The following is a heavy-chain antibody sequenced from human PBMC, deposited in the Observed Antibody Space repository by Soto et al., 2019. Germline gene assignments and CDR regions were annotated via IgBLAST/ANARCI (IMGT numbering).Heavy chain of an antibody. CDR3: GKAYFFWGGYWSAQNYYFYYRDV. Sequence: GGSLRLSCAASGFTFSSYGVHWVRQAPGKGLEWVAVIWYDGSNKYYADSVKGRFTISRDNSKNTLYLQMNSLRAEDTAVYYWGKAYFFWGGYWSAQNYYFYYRDVGGKGTTVTVS. CDR1: GFTFSSYG. J-gene: IGHJ6*03. CDR2: IWYDGSNK. D-gene: IGHD3-3*01. V-gene: IGHV3-33*06.